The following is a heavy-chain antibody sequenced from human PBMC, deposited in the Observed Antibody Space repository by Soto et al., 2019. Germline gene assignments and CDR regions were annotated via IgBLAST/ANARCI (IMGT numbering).Heavy chain of an antibody. V-gene: IGHV1-2*04. J-gene: IGHJ5*02. CDR2: INPNSGGT. Sequence: ASVKVSCKASGYTFTGYYMHWVRQAPGQGLEWMGWINPNSGGTNYAQKFQGWVTMTRDTSISTAYMELSRLRSDDTAVYYCARGQPLLADIVVVPAAISFDPHRTHNWFDPWGQGTLVTVSS. D-gene: IGHD2-2*01. CDR3: ARGQPLLADIVVVPAAISFDPHRTHNWFDP. CDR1: GYTFTGYY.